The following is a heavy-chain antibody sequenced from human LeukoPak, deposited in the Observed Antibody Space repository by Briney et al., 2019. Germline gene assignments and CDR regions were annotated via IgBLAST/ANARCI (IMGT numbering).Heavy chain of an antibody. D-gene: IGHD3-10*01. CDR2: ISYDGSNK. CDR3: AKDQWGTMVRGVILVFDI. V-gene: IGHV3-30*18. CDR1: GFTFSSYG. J-gene: IGHJ3*02. Sequence: GRSLRLSCAASGFTFSSYGMHWVRQAPGKGLEWVAVISYDGSNKYYADSVKSRFTISSDNSKNTLYLQRNSLRAEDTAVYYCAKDQWGTMVRGVILVFDIWGQGTMVTVSS.